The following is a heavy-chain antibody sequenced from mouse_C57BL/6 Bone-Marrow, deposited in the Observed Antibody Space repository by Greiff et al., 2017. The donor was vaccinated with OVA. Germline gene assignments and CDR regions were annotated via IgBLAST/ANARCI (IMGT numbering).Heavy chain of an antibody. V-gene: IGHV3-6*01. J-gene: IGHJ3*01. Sequence: EVKLVESGPGLVKPSQSLSLTCSVTGYSITSGYYWNWIRQFPGNKLEWMGYISYDGSNNYNPSLKNRISITRDTSKNQFFLKLNSVTTEDTATDYCARDYYGSFFAYWGQGTLVTVSA. CDR1: GYSITSGYY. CDR2: ISYDGSN. CDR3: ARDYYGSFFAY. D-gene: IGHD1-1*01.